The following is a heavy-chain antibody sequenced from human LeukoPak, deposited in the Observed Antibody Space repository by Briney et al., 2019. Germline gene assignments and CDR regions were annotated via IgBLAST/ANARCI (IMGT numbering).Heavy chain of an antibody. CDR2: INHSGST. D-gene: IGHD3-22*01. J-gene: IGHJ4*02. Sequence: PSETLSLTCAVYGGSNSGYYWSLIRQPAGKGLEWIGEINHSGSTNYNPSLKSRVTISVDTSKNQFSLKLSSVTAADTAVYYCARSAPESSGYYYAHLDYWGQGTLVTVSS. CDR1: GGSNSGYY. V-gene: IGHV4-34*01. CDR3: ARSAPESSGYYYAHLDY.